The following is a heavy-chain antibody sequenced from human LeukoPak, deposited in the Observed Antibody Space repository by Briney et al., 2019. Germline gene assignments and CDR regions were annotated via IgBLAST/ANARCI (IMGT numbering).Heavy chain of an antibody. CDR2: IYSGGST. Sequence: PGRSLRLSCAASGLTVSSNYMSWVRQAPGKGLEWVSVIYSGGSTYYADSVKGRFTISRDNSKNTLYLQMNSLRAEDTAVYYCARSVATMSFDYWGQGTLVTVSS. D-gene: IGHD5-12*01. J-gene: IGHJ4*02. CDR1: GLTVSSNY. V-gene: IGHV3-53*01. CDR3: ARSVATMSFDY.